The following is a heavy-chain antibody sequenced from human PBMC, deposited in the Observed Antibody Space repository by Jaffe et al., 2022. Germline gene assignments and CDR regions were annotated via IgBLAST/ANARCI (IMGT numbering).Heavy chain of an antibody. CDR1: GGSISSSSYY. D-gene: IGHD6-13*01. J-gene: IGHJ4*02. V-gene: IGHV4-39*01. CDR2: IYYSGST. CDR3: ARTYSRSFYFDY. Sequence: QLQLQESGPGLVKPSETLSLTCTVSGGSISSSSYYWGWIRQPPGKGLEWIGSIYYSGSTYYNPSLKSRVTISVDTSKNQFSLKLSSVTAADTAVYYCARTYSRSFYFDYWGQGTLVTVSS.